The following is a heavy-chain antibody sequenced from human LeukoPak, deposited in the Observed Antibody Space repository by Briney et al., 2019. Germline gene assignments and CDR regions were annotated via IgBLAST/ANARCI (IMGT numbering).Heavy chain of an antibody. D-gene: IGHD3-22*01. CDR2: IIPIFGTA. CDR3: ARVGGRYDSSGSYFDY. V-gene: IGHV1-69*13. J-gene: IGHJ4*02. CDR1: GGTFSSYA. Sequence: ASVKVSCKASGGTFSSYAISWVRQAPGQGPEWMGGIIPIFGTANYAQKFQGRVTITADESTSTAYMELSSLRSEDTAVYYCARVGGRYDSSGSYFDYWGQGTLVTVSS.